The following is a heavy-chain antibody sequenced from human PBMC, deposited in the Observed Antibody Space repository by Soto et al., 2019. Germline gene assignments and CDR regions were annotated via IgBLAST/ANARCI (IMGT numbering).Heavy chain of an antibody. CDR3: ARSEEYSSSHDAFDI. V-gene: IGHV3-23*01. CDR2: ISGSGGST. J-gene: IGHJ3*02. D-gene: IGHD6-13*01. Sequence: GGSLRLSCAASGFTFSSYAMSWVRQAPGKGLEWVSAISGSGGSTYYADSVKGRFIISRDNSKNTLYLQMNSLRAEDTAVYYCARSEEYSSSHDAFDIWGQGTMVTVS. CDR1: GFTFSSYA.